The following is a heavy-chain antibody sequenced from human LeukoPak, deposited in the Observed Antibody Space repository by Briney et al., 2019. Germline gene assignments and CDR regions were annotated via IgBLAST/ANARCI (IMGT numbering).Heavy chain of an antibody. CDR3: ARDQLGDAVDI. J-gene: IGHJ3*02. D-gene: IGHD3-16*01. CDR1: NVSISSGSHY. Sequence: PSQTLSLTCTVSNVSISSGSHYWNWIRQPAGKGLEWIGRIYTSGSTNYNPSLKSRVTMSADTSKNQFSLRLNSVTAADTAVYYCARDQLGDAVDIWGQGTMVTVSS. V-gene: IGHV4-61*02. CDR2: IYTSGST.